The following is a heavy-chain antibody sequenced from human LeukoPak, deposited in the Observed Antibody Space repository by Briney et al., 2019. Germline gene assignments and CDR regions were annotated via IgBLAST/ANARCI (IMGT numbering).Heavy chain of an antibody. D-gene: IGHD1-1*01. Sequence: GGSLRLSCAASGFTFSRYDMHWVRQAPGKGLEWVTFIAYDESRQYFIDSVKGRFTISRDNSKNTLFLQMNDLRPEDTATYFCARAIGTTGTLRYWGQGTLVIVSS. CDR3: ARAIGTTGTLRY. V-gene: IGHV3-30*04. CDR2: IAYDESRQ. J-gene: IGHJ4*02. CDR1: GFTFSRYD.